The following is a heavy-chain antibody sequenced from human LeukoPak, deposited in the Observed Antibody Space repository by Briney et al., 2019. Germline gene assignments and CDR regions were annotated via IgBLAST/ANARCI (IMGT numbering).Heavy chain of an antibody. CDR1: GFTFSSYS. CDR2: ISSSSSYI. D-gene: IGHD3-10*01. CDR3: ARDGSGTVDAFDI. J-gene: IGHJ3*02. Sequence: KPGGSLRLSCAASGFTFSSYSMNWVRQAPGKGLEWVSSISSSSSYIYYADSVKGRFTISRDNAKNSLYLQMDSLRAEDTAVYYCARDGSGTVDAFDIWGQGTMVTVAS. V-gene: IGHV3-21*01.